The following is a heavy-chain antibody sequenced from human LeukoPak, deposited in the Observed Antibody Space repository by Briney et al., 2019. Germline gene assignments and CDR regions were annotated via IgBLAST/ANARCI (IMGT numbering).Heavy chain of an antibody. Sequence: GGSLRLSCAASGFIFSNYAMNWVRQAPGKGLEWVSSISRSGGSTFYADSVKGRFTISRDNSKNTLYLQMNSLRAEDTAVYYCAKAPRFGDHATEYYYYYMDVWGKGTTDTVSS. CDR1: GFIFSNYA. J-gene: IGHJ6*03. V-gene: IGHV3-23*01. CDR2: ISRSGGST. D-gene: IGHD3-3*01. CDR3: AKAPRFGDHATEYYYYYMDV.